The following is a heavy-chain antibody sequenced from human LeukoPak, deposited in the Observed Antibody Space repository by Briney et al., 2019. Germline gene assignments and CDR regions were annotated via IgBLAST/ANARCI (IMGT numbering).Heavy chain of an antibody. V-gene: IGHV1-3*01. CDR1: GYTFTSYA. CDR2: INAGNGNT. D-gene: IGHD4-23*01. Sequence: ASVTVSFKASGYTFTSYAMHWVRQAPGQRLEWMGWINAGNGNTKYSQKFQGRVTITRDTSASTAYMELSSLRSEDTAVYYCARDGDYGGNSRAFDYWGQGTLVTVSS. J-gene: IGHJ4*02. CDR3: ARDGDYGGNSRAFDY.